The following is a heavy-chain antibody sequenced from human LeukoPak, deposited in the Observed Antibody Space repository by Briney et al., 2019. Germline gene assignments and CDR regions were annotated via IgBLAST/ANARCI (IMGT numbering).Heavy chain of an antibody. Sequence: PGGSLRLSCAASGFTFSSYGMHWVRQAPGKGLEWVAVLYKGENTFYADPVKGRFTISRDNAKNTLYLQMNSLRAEDTAVYYCARVSPGELLYDYWGQGTLVTVSS. J-gene: IGHJ4*02. CDR3: ARVSPGELLYDY. CDR1: GFTFSSYG. CDR2: LYKGENT. V-gene: IGHV3-33*08. D-gene: IGHD3-10*01.